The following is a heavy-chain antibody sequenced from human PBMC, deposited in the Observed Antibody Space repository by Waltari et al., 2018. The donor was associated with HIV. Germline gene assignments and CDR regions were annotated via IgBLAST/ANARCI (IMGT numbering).Heavy chain of an antibody. D-gene: IGHD3-16*01. V-gene: IGHV4-39*02. J-gene: IGHJ6*02. Sequence: QVQLQESGPRLPKPSATLSPTRTVSGASISGVTYFWGCTNTYSWARTRQPPGMGLEWTGGFPPRRSALGTPPRRGRVTISADTSKTRFSLNRPSVTGAETSGYYCVRGQYYDGAGYVGCRHFSYYRMGVQGQGAAGTVA. CDR1: GASISGVTYFWGCTNTYS. CDR2: FPPRRSA. CDR3: VRGQYYDGAGYVGCRHFSYYRMGV.